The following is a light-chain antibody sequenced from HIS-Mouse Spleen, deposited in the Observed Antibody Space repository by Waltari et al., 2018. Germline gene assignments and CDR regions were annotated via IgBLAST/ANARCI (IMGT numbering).Light chain of an antibody. Sequence: QSVLTQPPSVSAAPGQKVTIAFSGSSSNTWNNYVSWYQQLPGTAPKLLIYDNNKRPSGIPDRFSGSKSGTSATLGITGLQTGDEADYYCGTWDSSLSAGVFGGGTKLTVL. J-gene: IGLJ3*02. CDR1: SSNTWNNY. CDR2: DNN. V-gene: IGLV1-51*01. CDR3: GTWDSSLSAGV.